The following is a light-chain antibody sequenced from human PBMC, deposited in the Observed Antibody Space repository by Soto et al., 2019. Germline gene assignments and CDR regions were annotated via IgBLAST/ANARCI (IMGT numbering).Light chain of an antibody. CDR3: FSYTSSGTYV. CDR2: EVS. J-gene: IGLJ1*01. CDR1: SSDVGNYKY. V-gene: IGLV2-14*01. Sequence: SALTQPASVSGSPGQSITISCTGTSSDVGNYKYVSWYQQHPGKAPKLMIYEVSNRPSGVSNRFSGSKSGNTASLTISGLQAEDETDYYCFSYTSSGTYVFGTGTKLPVL.